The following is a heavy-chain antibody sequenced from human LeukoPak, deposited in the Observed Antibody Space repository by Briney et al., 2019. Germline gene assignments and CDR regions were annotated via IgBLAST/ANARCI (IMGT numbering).Heavy chain of an antibody. CDR3: ARRGGRDGYNLNWFDP. Sequence: PSETLSLTCTVSGGSISSYFWSWIRQPPGKGLEWIGYIYYNGDTNYNPSLKSRVTISVDTSKKQFSLKLRTVTAADTAVYYCARRGGRDGYNLNWFDPWGQGTLVTVSS. V-gene: IGHV4-59*01. J-gene: IGHJ5*02. D-gene: IGHD5-24*01. CDR2: IYYNGDT. CDR1: GGSISSYF.